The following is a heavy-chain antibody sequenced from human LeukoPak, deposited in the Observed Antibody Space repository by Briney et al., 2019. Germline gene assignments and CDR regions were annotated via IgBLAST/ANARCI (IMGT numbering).Heavy chain of an antibody. CDR2: ISDSGGST. J-gene: IGHJ6*02. V-gene: IGHV3-64D*09. D-gene: IGHD2-15*01. CDR3: VRGYSFGPYGMDV. Sequence: PGGSLRLSCSASGXPFSSYAMHWVRQAPGKGLEYVSAISDSGGSTYYADSVKGRFTISRDNSKNTLYLQMSSLRAEDTAMYFCVRGYSFGPYGMDVWGQGTMVTVSS. CDR1: GXPFSSYA.